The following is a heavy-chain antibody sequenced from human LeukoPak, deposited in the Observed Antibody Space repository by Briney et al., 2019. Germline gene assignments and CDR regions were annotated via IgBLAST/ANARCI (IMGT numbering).Heavy chain of an antibody. V-gene: IGHV3-48*01. J-gene: IGHJ4*02. CDR1: GFTFSSYS. D-gene: IGHD5-18*01. CDR3: ARDRSGSYGYSGNDY. Sequence: GSLRLSCAASGFTFSSYSMNWVRQAPGKGLEWVSYISSSSSTIYYADSVKGRFTISRDNAKNSLYLQMNSLRAEDTAVYYCARDRSGSYGYSGNDYWGQGTLVTVSS. CDR2: ISSSSSTI.